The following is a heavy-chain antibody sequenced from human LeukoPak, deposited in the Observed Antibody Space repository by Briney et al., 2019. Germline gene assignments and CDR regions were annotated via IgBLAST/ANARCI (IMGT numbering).Heavy chain of an antibody. CDR2: IHKGGGWP. D-gene: IGHD1-7*01. J-gene: IGHJ4*02. CDR1: GFTFSDYA. CDR3: AKNQGWELPSYYFHH. V-gene: IGHV3-23*03. Sequence: PGASLTLSCAASGFTFSDYAMSWVRQAPGKGLEWVSIIHKGGGWPSYSDSVKGRFTVSRDNSKNTLWLQMNSLRAEDTAVYYCAKNQGWELPSYYFHHWGQGTPVTVSS.